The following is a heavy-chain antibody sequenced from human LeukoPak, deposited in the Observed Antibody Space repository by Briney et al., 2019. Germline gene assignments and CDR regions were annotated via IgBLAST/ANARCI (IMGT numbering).Heavy chain of an antibody. D-gene: IGHD2-15*01. CDR3: ARDGDIVVVGNYFDY. J-gene: IGHJ4*02. CDR2: ISSSSSYI. CDR1: GFTFSSYG. Sequence: GGSLRLSCAASGFTFSSYGMTWVRQAPGKGLEWVSSISSSSSYIYYADSVKGRFTISRDNAKNSLYLQMNSLRAEDTAVYYCARDGDIVVVGNYFDYWGQGTLVTVSS. V-gene: IGHV3-21*01.